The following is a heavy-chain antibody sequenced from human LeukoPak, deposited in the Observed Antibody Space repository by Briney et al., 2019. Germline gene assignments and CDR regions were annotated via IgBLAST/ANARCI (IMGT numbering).Heavy chain of an antibody. J-gene: IGHJ4*02. CDR1: GYSLSSGSY. Sequence: SETLSLTCAVSGYSLSSGSYWGWIRPHPGKGLEWIGSIYHSGSTYYNPTLKSRVTISVDTSKNQFALKLSSVTAADTAVYYCGRDRRDGYNDFDYWGEGTLVSVCS. D-gene: IGHD5-24*01. CDR3: GRDRRDGYNDFDY. V-gene: IGHV4-38-2*02. CDR2: IYHSGST.